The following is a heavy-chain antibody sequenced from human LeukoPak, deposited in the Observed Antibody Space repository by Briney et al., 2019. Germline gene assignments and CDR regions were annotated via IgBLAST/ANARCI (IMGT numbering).Heavy chain of an antibody. CDR2: IYPSGST. V-gene: IGHV4-4*02. CDR3: AREGWTYYYDSSGYEDP. D-gene: IGHD3-22*01. Sequence: SETLSLTCAVSSGSINSSNWWSWVRQPPGKGLEWIGEIYPSGSTNYNPSLKSRVTMSVDESKNEFSLKLTSVTAADTAVYYCAREGWTYYYDSSGYEDPWGQGTLVTVSS. CDR1: SGSINSSNW. J-gene: IGHJ5*02.